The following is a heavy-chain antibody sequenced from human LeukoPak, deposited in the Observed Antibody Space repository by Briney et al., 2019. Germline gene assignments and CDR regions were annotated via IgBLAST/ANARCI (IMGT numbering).Heavy chain of an antibody. J-gene: IGHJ6*02. CDR2: IYDSGST. CDR3: ARSEAVVYGMDV. Sequence: SETLSLTCTVSGGSISSYHWSWIRQPPGKGLEWLGYIYDSGSTNYNPSLKSRVTISVDRSKNQLSLKLNSVTTADTAVYYCARSEAVVYGMDVWGQGTTVTVSS. V-gene: IGHV4-59*01. CDR1: GGSISSYH.